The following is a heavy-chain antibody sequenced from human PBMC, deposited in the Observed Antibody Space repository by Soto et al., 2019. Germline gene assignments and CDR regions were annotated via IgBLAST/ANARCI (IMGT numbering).Heavy chain of an antibody. CDR3: AKDKNYDILSAWDALYI. J-gene: IGHJ3*02. V-gene: IGHV3-23*01. CDR1: GFTISNFA. D-gene: IGHD3-9*01. CDR2: ISGGGGGT. Sequence: EVQVLESGGGLVQPGGSLRLSCGASGFTISNFAMTWVRQAPGKGLEWVSAISGGGGGTYYADSVKGRFTISRDISQNRIYLQMNSLRDEDTAVYYCAKDKNYDILSAWDALYIWGQGTRVIVSS.